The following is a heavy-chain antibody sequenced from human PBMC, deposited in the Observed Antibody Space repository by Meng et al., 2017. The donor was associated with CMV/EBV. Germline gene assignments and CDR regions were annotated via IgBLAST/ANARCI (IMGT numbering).Heavy chain of an antibody. CDR1: GYTFTGYY. CDR2: INPNSGGT. J-gene: IGHJ4*02. V-gene: IGHV1-2*02. CDR3: ARARLTMVVTPY. Sequence: SCKASGYTFTGYYMHWVRQAPGQGLEWMGWINPNSGGTNYAQKFQGRVTMTRDTSISTAYMELSRLRSDDTAVYYCARARLTMVVTPYWGQGTLAPSPQ. D-gene: IGHD4-23*01.